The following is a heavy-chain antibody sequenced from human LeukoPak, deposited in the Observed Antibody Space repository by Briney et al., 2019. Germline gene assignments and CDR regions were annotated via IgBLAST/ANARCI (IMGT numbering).Heavy chain of an antibody. V-gene: IGHV3-23*01. D-gene: IGHD6-13*01. CDR2: ISGSGGST. J-gene: IGHJ4*02. CDR3: AKSRSVSSSWSAIFDY. CDR1: GFTFSSYA. Sequence: PGGSLRLSCAASGFTFSSYAMSWVRQAPGKGLEWVSAISGSGGSTYYADSVKGRFTISRDNSKNTLCLQMNSLRAEDTAVYYCAKSRSVSSSWSAIFDYWGQGTLVTVSS.